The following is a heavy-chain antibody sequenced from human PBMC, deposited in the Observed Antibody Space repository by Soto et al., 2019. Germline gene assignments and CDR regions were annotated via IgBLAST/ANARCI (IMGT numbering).Heavy chain of an antibody. CDR1: GFTFTSSA. Sequence: ASVKVSCKASGFTFTSSAVQWVRQARGQRLEWIGWIVVGSGNTNYAQKFQERVTITRDMSTSTAYMELSSLRSEDTAGYYCAANYVSSGYYFYAVFYPWGQGTLVTVSS. D-gene: IGHD3-22*01. J-gene: IGHJ5*02. V-gene: IGHV1-58*01. CDR2: IVVGSGNT. CDR3: AANYVSSGYYFYAVFYP.